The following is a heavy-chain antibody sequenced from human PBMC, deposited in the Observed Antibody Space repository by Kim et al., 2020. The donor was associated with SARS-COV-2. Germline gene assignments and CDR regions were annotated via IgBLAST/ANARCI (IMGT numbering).Heavy chain of an antibody. Sequence: ASVKVSCKASGYTFTSYYMHWVRQAPGQGLEWMGIINPGGGSTSYAQKFQGRVTMTRDTSTSTVYMELSSLRSEDTAVYYCARAGYCSSTSCYQHYYYYGMDVWGQGTTVTVSS. CDR3: ARAGYCSSTSCYQHYYYYGMDV. CDR2: INPGGGST. J-gene: IGHJ6*02. D-gene: IGHD2-2*01. CDR1: GYTFTSYY. V-gene: IGHV1-46*01.